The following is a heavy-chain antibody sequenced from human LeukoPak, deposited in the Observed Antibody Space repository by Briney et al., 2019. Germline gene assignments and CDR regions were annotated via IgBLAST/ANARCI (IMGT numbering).Heavy chain of an antibody. J-gene: IGHJ4*02. CDR2: IYYRGNT. CDR3: ASRPPGSTWYGVFDY. CDR1: RASFNGSDYC. V-gene: IGHV4-39*07. Sequence: SETLSLTCSVSRASFNGSDYCWGWVRQPPGKGLEWVGTIYYRGNTYYNPSLTSRVTMSLDTSRNQFSLHLSSVTAADTALYFCASRPPGSTWYGVFDYWSQGVLVTVSS. D-gene: IGHD6-13*01.